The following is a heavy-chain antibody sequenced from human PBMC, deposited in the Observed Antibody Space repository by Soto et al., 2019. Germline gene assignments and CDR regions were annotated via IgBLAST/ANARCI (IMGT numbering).Heavy chain of an antibody. CDR2: ISASGGTT. V-gene: IGHV3-23*01. Sequence: EVQLLESGGDLVQPGGSLRLSCAASGFTFSSFDMSWVRQAPGKGLEWLSAISASGGTTLYADSVKGRFTISRDNSKNTLYVQMNSLRAEDTAIYYCAKEDDAWTNGYFDILGQGTMVIVSS. J-gene: IGHJ3*02. CDR3: AKEDDAWTNGYFDI. D-gene: IGHD2-8*01. CDR1: GFTFSSFD.